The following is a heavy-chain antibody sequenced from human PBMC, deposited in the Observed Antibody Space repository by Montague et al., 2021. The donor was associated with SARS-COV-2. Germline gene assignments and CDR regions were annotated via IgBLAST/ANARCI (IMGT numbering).Heavy chain of an antibody. J-gene: IGHJ4*02. CDR3: ARAPVAHITIFGVVTSFDY. CDR1: GGSISSYY. V-gene: IGHV4-59*01. Sequence: SETLSLTCTVSGGSISSYYWSWIRQPPGKGLEWIGYIYYSGSTNYNPSLKSRVTISVDTSKNQFSLKLSSVTAADTAVYYCARAPVAHITIFGVVTSFDYWGQETLVTVSS. D-gene: IGHD3-3*01. CDR2: IYYSGST.